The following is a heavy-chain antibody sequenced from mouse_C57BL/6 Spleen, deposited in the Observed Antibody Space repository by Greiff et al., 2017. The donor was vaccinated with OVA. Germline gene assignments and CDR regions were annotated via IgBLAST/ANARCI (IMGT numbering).Heavy chain of an antibody. J-gene: IGHJ3*01. V-gene: IGHV1-82*01. D-gene: IGHD4-1*01. CDR1: GYAFSSSW. CDR3: ATTYWDGFAY. CDR2: IYPGDGDT. Sequence: QVQLQQSGPELVKPGASVKISCKASGYAFSSSWMNWVKQRPGKGLEWIGRIYPGDGDTNYNGKFKGKATLTADKSSSTAYMQLSSLTSEDSAVYFCATTYWDGFAYWGQGTLVTVSA.